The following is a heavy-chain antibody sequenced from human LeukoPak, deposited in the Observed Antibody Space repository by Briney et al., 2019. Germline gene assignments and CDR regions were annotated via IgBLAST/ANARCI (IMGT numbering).Heavy chain of an antibody. CDR2: ISSSSSYI. CDR3: ARGGSDDDAFDI. CDR1: GFTFSSYW. Sequence: GGSLRLSCAASGFTFSSYWMSWVRQAPGKGLEWVSSISSSSSYIYYADSVKGRFTISRDNAKNSLYLQMNSLRAEDTAVYYCARGGSDDDAFDIWGQGTMVTVSS. V-gene: IGHV3-21*01. D-gene: IGHD1-26*01. J-gene: IGHJ3*02.